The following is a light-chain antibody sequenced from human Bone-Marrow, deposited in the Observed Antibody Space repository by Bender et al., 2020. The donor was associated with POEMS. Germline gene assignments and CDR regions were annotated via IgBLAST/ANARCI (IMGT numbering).Light chain of an antibody. Sequence: QSALTQPASVSGSPGQSVTISCTGASGFVSWYQQHPGKAPKLMIFMTYDVSKRPSGVPDRFSGSRSGSTASLTISSLQTEDEADYYCSSFTSSNFLVFGGGTKVTVL. CDR3: SSFTSSNFLV. J-gene: IGLJ3*02. V-gene: IGLV2-14*03. CDR1: SGF. CDR2: DVS.